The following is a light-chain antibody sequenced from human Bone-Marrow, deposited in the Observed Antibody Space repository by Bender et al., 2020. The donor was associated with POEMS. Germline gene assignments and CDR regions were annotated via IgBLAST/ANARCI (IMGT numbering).Light chain of an antibody. V-gene: IGLV2-23*01. CDR3: CSYTGSYTLV. CDR1: SSDVGGSNL. CDR2: E. Sequence: QSALTQPRSVSGSPGQSITISCTGTSSDVGGSNLVSWYQQHPGTAPQLIIYEASGVSNRFSASKSGNTASLTISGLQAEDEADYYCCSYTGSYTLVFGGGTKLTVL. J-gene: IGLJ3*02.